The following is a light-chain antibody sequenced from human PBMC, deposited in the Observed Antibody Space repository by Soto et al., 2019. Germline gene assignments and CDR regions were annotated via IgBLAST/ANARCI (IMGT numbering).Light chain of an antibody. CDR1: SSDVGGYNY. CDR2: DVS. V-gene: IGLV2-11*01. Sequence: QSVLTQPRSVSGSPGQSVTISCTGSSSDVGGYNYVSWYLQHPGKAPKVMIYDVSKRPSGVPDRFSGSKSGNTASLTISGLQSADEADYYCCSFAGDYIYVFGTGTKVTVL. CDR3: CSFAGDYIYV. J-gene: IGLJ1*01.